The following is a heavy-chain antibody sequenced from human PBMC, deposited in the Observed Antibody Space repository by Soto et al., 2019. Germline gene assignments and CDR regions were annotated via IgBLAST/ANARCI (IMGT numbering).Heavy chain of an antibody. Sequence: ASVKVSCKASGYTFTGYYMHWVRQAPGQGLEWMGWINPNSGGTNYAQKFQGRVTMTRDTSISTAYMELSRLRSDDTAVYYCARYEDYSGSQDAFNIWGQGTMVTVSS. J-gene: IGHJ3*02. V-gene: IGHV1-2*02. CDR3: ARYEDYSGSQDAFNI. CDR2: INPNSGGT. CDR1: GYTFTGYY. D-gene: IGHD1-26*01.